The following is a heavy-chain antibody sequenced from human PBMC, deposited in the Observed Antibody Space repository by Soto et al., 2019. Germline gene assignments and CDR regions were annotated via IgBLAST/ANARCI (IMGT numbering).Heavy chain of an antibody. Sequence: PGGSLRLSCAASGFTFSSYSMNWVRQAPGKGLEWVSYISSSSSTIYYADSVKGRFTISRDNAKNSLYLQMNSLRAEDTAVYYCARVGVYYQLDYWGQGTLVTVSS. V-gene: IGHV3-48*01. J-gene: IGHJ4*02. CDR3: ARVGVYYQLDY. CDR1: GFTFSSYS. CDR2: ISSSSSTI. D-gene: IGHD3-16*01.